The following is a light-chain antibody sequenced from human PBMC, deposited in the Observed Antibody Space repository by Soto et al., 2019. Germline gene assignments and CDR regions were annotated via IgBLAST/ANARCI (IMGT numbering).Light chain of an antibody. CDR3: HHFGSLPET. V-gene: IGKV3-11*01. CDR1: QSVNIN. CDR2: DGS. J-gene: IGKJ1*01. Sequence: EIVLTQSPATLSLSPGERATLSCRASQSVNINLAWYQQKPGQAPRLVIYDGSHRATGIPARFSGSGSGTDFTLTISSLEPEDFAVYYCHHFGSLPETFGQGTNVE.